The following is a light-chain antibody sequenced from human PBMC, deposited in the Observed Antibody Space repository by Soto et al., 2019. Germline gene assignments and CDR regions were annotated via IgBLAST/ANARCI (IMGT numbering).Light chain of an antibody. V-gene: IGLV2-14*01. Sequence: QSVLTQPASVSGSPGQSITISCTGTSSDVGGYNYVSWYQQHPGKAPKLMIYDDSNRPSGVSNRFSGSKSGNTASLTISGLQAEDEADYYCSSYTSSSTVFVFGTGTKVTVL. J-gene: IGLJ1*01. CDR1: SSDVGGYNY. CDR2: DDS. CDR3: SSYTSSSTVFV.